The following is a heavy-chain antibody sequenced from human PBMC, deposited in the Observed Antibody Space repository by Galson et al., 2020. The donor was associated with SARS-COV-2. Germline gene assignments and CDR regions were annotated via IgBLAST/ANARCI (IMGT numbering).Heavy chain of an antibody. CDR3: ARTSGGTDAFDI. J-gene: IGHJ3*02. Sequence: SETLSLTCTVSGGSISSGGYYWSWIRQHPGKGLEWIGYIYYSGSTYYNLSLKSRVTISVDTSKNQFSLKLSSVTAADTAVYYCARTSGGTDAFDIWGQGTMVTVSS. CDR1: GGSISSGGYY. D-gene: IGHD1-1*01. CDR2: IYYSGST. V-gene: IGHV4-31*03.